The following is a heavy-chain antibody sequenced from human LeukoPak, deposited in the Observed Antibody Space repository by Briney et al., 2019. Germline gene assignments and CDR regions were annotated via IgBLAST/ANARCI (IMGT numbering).Heavy chain of an antibody. V-gene: IGHV1-2*06. CDR2: INPNSGGT. Sequence: ASVKVSCKASGYTFTGYYMHWVRQAPGQGLEWMGRINPNSGGTNYAQKFQGRVTMTRDTSISTAYMELSRLRSDDTAVYYCARTTSRGYNYGYYFDYWGQGTLVTVSS. J-gene: IGHJ4*02. D-gene: IGHD5-18*01. CDR3: ARTTSRGYNYGYYFDY. CDR1: GYTFTGYY.